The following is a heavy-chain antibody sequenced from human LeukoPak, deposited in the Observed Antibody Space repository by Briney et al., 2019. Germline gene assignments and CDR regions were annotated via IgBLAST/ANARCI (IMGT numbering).Heavy chain of an antibody. V-gene: IGHV4-61*02. CDR1: GGSISSGSYY. J-gene: IGHJ3*02. Sequence: PSETLSLTCTVSGGSISSGSYYWSWIRQPAGKGLEWIGRIYTSGSTNYNPSLKSRVTISVDTSKNQLSLKLTSVTAADTAVYYCVSGTSWYTLNIWGQGTMVTVSS. CDR2: IYTSGST. CDR3: VSGTSWYTLNI. D-gene: IGHD6-13*01.